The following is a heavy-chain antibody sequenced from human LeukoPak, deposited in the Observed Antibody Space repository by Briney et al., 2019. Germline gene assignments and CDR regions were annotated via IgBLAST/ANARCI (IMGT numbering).Heavy chain of an antibody. CDR1: GFTFSSYG. CDR2: ISYDGSNK. Sequence: PGRSLRLSCAASGFTFSSYGMHWVRRAPGKGLEWVAVISYDGSNKYYADSVKGRFTISRDNSKNTLYLQMNSLRAEDTAVYYCARDKGVWRPVDYWGQGTLVTVSS. D-gene: IGHD3-10*01. CDR3: ARDKGVWRPVDY. J-gene: IGHJ4*02. V-gene: IGHV3-30*03.